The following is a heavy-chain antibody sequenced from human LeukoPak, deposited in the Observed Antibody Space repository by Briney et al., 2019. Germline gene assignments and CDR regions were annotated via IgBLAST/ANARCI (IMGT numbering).Heavy chain of an antibody. Sequence: ASVKVSCKASGYTFIANYMHWVRQAPGQGLEWTGWINPNSGATNSAQNFQGRVTMTRDTSISTIYMELSRLTSDDTAVYYCARGANYYGSGSPKNWFDPWGQGTLVTVSS. V-gene: IGHV1-2*02. CDR2: INPNSGAT. CDR3: ARGANYYGSGSPKNWFDP. CDR1: GYTFIANY. D-gene: IGHD3-10*01. J-gene: IGHJ5*02.